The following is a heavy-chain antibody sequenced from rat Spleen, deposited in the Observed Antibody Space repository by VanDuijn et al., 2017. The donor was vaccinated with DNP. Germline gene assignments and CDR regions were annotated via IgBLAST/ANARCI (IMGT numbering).Heavy chain of an antibody. J-gene: IGHJ2*01. CDR3: ARQQGDY. V-gene: IGHV5-22*01. CDR1: GFIFGDYY. Sequence: EVQLVESGGGLVQPGRSLKLSCAASGFIFGDYYMAWVRQAPKKGLEWVASISYEGSSTYYGDSVKGRFTISRDDARSTLYLQMNSLRSEDTATYYCARQQGDYWGQGVMVTVSS. CDR2: ISYEGSST.